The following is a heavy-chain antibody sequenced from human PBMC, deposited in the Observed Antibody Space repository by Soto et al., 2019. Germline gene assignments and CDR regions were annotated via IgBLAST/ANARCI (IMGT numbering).Heavy chain of an antibody. CDR3: ARSIVVVTALDY. D-gene: IGHD2-21*02. V-gene: IGHV1-3*05. Sequence: QVPLVQSGAEEKKPGASVKVSCKASGYTFTSYAMHSVRQAPGQRLEWMGWINAGNGNTKYSQKFQGRVTITRDTSASTAYMELSSLRSEDTAVYYCARSIVVVTALDYWGQGTLVTVSS. CDR1: GYTFTSYA. CDR2: INAGNGNT. J-gene: IGHJ4*02.